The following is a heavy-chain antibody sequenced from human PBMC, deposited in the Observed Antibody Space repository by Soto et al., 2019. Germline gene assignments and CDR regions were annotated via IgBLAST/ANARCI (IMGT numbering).Heavy chain of an antibody. Sequence: SSETLSLTCNVSGVSISTYYWSWLRQSPGKGLEWIGFIYYRGSTTYNPSLRSRVTMSVDTSKNQFSLKLSSVTAADTAVYYCAAQSPYYDILTGYYRGAFDIWGQGTMVTVSS. D-gene: IGHD3-9*01. CDR1: GVSISTYY. CDR3: AAQSPYYDILTGYYRGAFDI. J-gene: IGHJ3*02. V-gene: IGHV4-59*08. CDR2: IYYRGST.